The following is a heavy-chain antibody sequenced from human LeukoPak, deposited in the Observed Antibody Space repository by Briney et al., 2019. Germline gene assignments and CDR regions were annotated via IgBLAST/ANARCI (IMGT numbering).Heavy chain of an antibody. V-gene: IGHV3-23*01. D-gene: IGHD3-10*01. CDR2: ISGSGGST. Sequence: GGSLRLSCAASGFTFSSYGMSWVRQAPGKGLEWVSAISGSGGSTYYADSVKGRFTISRDNSKNTLYLQMNSLRAEDTAVYFCARGGVDYFGSGTYYLMYYFDYWGQGALVTVSS. CDR3: ARGGVDYFGSGTYYLMYYFDY. J-gene: IGHJ4*02. CDR1: GFTFSSYG.